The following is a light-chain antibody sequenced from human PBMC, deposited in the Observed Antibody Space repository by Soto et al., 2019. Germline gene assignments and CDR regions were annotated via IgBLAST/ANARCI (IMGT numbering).Light chain of an antibody. V-gene: IGKV3-11*01. CDR3: QQRSNI. CDR1: ESTSGY. J-gene: IGKJ3*01. CDR2: DAS. Sequence: EIVSTQSPATLSLSPGERATLSCRASESTSGYLAWYQQKPGQAPRLLVYDASNRATGIPARFSGSGSGTDFTLTISSLEPEDFAVYYCQQRSNIFGPGTKVDIK.